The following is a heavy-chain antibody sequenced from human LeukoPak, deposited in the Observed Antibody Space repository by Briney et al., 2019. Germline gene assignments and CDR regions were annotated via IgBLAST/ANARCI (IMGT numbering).Heavy chain of an antibody. Sequence: SETLSLTCTVSGGSISSGSYYWSWIRQPPGKGLEWIGYIYYSGSTNYNPSLKSRVTISVDTSKNQFSLKLRSVTAADRAVYYCARETSQKGAHYMDVWGKGTTVTISS. J-gene: IGHJ6*03. CDR1: GGSISSGSYY. CDR3: ARETSQKGAHYMDV. V-gene: IGHV4-61*01. CDR2: IYYSGST. D-gene: IGHD3-16*01.